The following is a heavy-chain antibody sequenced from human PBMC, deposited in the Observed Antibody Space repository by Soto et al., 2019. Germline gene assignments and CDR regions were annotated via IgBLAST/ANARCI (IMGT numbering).Heavy chain of an antibody. J-gene: IGHJ6*02. D-gene: IGHD4-4*01. V-gene: IGHV1-69*13. Sequence: SVKVSCMASGGTFSSYTMSWVRQAGGPGLEWMGGIIPIFGTTTYEHKFQGRATITADQSTSTVYMELSSLRGEDTAVYYCARGALTTLAYYYGMDVWGQGTTVTVSS. CDR1: GGTFSSYT. CDR3: ARGALTTLAYYYGMDV. CDR2: IIPIFGTT.